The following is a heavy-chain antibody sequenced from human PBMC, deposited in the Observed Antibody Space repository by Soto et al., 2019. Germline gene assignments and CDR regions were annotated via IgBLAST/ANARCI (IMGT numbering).Heavy chain of an antibody. CDR3: ARGGCSGGSCYPPHFDY. CDR2: IYYSGST. V-gene: IGHV4-59*01. J-gene: IGHJ4*02. CDR1: GGSSSSYY. Sequence: SETMSLTCRLSGGSSSSYYWIWIRQPHGKGLEWIGYIYYSGSTNYNPSLKSRVTISVDTSKNQFSLKLSSVTAADTAVYYCARGGCSGGSCYPPHFDYWGQGTLVTVSS. D-gene: IGHD2-15*01.